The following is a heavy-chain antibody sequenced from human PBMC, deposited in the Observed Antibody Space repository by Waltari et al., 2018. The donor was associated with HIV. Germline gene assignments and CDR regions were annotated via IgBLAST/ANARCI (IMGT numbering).Heavy chain of an antibody. J-gene: IGHJ4*02. CDR1: GGSFSGYY. V-gene: IGHV4-34*01. D-gene: IGHD2-2*02. CDR3: ARGIPDCSSTSCYKGSLDY. CDR2: INHSGST. Sequence: QVQLQQWGAGLLKPSETLSLTCAVYGGSFSGYYWTWIRHPPGKGLEWIGEINHSGSTNYNPSLKSRVTISVDTSKNQFSLKLSSVTAADTAVYYCARGIPDCSSTSCYKGSLDYWGQGTLVTVSS.